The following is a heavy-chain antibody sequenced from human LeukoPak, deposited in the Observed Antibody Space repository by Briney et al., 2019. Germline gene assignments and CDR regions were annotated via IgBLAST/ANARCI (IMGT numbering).Heavy chain of an antibody. Sequence: SETLSLTCAVSGGSISNSNWWSWVRQPPGKGLEWIGEIYHSGSTNYNPSLKSRVTISVDTSKNQFSLKLSSVTAADTAVYYCARDLGRGSSWYDYWGQGTLVTVSS. CDR3: ARDLGRGSSWYDY. D-gene: IGHD6-13*01. V-gene: IGHV4-4*02. CDR2: IYHSGST. J-gene: IGHJ4*02. CDR1: GGSISNSNW.